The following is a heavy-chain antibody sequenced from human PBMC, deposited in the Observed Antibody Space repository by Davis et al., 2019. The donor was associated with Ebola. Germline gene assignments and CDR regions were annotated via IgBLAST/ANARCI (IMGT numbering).Heavy chain of an antibody. Sequence: ASVKVSCKTSGYIFTRYSIHWVRQAPGEGLEWVGWINGGNGDTKCSQKFQGRVTFTRDASASTAYMELSSLRSEDTAVYYCARDRWIAAAGIDYWGQGTLVTVSS. J-gene: IGHJ4*02. CDR3: ARDRWIAAAGIDY. CDR1: GYIFTRYS. D-gene: IGHD6-13*01. CDR2: INGGNGDT. V-gene: IGHV1-3*01.